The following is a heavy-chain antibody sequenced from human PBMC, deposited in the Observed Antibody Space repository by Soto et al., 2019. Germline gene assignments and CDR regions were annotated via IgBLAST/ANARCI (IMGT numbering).Heavy chain of an antibody. CDR3: ARDRGDYYDSSES. D-gene: IGHD3-22*01. V-gene: IGHV3-21*01. J-gene: IGHJ5*02. Sequence: GGSLRLSCAASGFTFSSYSMNWVRQAPGKGLEWVSSISGSGSYIYYADSVKGRFTISRDNDKNSLYLQMNTLRAEDTAVYYCARDRGDYYDSSESWGQGILVTVSS. CDR1: GFTFSSYS. CDR2: ISGSGSYI.